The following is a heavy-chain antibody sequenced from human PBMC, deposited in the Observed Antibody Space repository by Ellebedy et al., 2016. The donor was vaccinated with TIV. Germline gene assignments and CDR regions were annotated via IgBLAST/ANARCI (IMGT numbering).Heavy chain of an antibody. CDR1: YDSISTYY. CDR2: IYYTGST. D-gene: IGHD1-14*01. CDR3: ASGPNQYFFDY. J-gene: IGHJ4*02. V-gene: IGHV4-59*01. Sequence: MPSETLSLTCSVSYDSISTYYWSWIRQPPGKGLEWIGYIYYTGSTNYNPSLKSRVTMSLDTSKNQLSLKLSSVTAADTAGYHCASGPNQYFFDYWGQGTLVTVSS.